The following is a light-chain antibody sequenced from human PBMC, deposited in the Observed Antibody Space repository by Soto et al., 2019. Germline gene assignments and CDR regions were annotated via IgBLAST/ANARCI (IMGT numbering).Light chain of an antibody. V-gene: IGKV3-15*01. CDR3: QQRSNWPIT. J-gene: IGKJ5*01. Sequence: EVVMTQSPTTLSVSPGERATLSCRASQSVNSNLAWYQQKPGQAPRLLIYGASSRVTGFPARISGSGSGTDFTLTISRLEPEDFAIYYCQQRSNWPITFGQGTRLEIK. CDR2: GAS. CDR1: QSVNSN.